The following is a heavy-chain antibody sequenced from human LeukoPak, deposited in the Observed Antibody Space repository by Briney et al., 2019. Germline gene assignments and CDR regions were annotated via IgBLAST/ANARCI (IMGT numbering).Heavy chain of an antibody. Sequence: GGSLRLSCAASGFTFRSSAMTWVRQAPGKGLEWLSAISGSDGSTYYADSVKGRFTISRDSSKNTLYLQMSSLRVEDTAIYYCAKDLAWGRRGWGQGTLVTVSS. CDR2: ISGSDGST. CDR3: AKDLAWGRRG. D-gene: IGHD1-26*01. CDR1: GFTFRSSA. J-gene: IGHJ4*02. V-gene: IGHV3-23*01.